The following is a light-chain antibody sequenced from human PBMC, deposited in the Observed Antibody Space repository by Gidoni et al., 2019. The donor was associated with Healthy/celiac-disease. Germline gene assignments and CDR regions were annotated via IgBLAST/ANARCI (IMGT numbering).Light chain of an antibody. CDR3: SSYAGSNNLV. Sequence: GTSSDVGGYNYVSWYQQHPGNAPKLMIYEVSKRPSGIPDRFSGSKSGNTASLTVSGLQAEDEADYYCSSYAGSNNLVFGGGTKLTVL. CDR2: EVS. V-gene: IGLV2-8*01. CDR1: SSDVGGYNY. J-gene: IGLJ3*02.